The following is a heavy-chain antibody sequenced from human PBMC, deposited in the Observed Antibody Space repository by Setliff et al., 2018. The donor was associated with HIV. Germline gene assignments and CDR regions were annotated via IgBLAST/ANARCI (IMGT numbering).Heavy chain of an antibody. CDR2: LASYNDDA. CDR1: GYTFTNYG. Sequence: ASVKVSCKASGYTFTNYGITWVRQAPGHGLEWMGWLASYNDDANYAKNLQGRVTMTTDKSTSTAYMELRSLRSDDTAVYYCARGQYGDELFDYWGQGTLVTVS. V-gene: IGHV1-18*01. D-gene: IGHD4-17*01. CDR3: ARGQYGDELFDY. J-gene: IGHJ4*02.